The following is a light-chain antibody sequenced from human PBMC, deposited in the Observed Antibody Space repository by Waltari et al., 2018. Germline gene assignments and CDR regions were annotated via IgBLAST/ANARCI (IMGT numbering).Light chain of an antibody. CDR1: RDSDTY. J-gene: IGKJ4*01. CDR2: DAD. CDR3: QQCSTLPFT. Sequence: DVQMTQSPSSLSASVGDRITITCQATRDSDTYLNWYQQKPGKAPKLLIYDADTLQRGVPSRFSGSGSGTHFSFTINNLQPDDFATYYCQQCSTLPFTFGGGT. V-gene: IGKV1-33*01.